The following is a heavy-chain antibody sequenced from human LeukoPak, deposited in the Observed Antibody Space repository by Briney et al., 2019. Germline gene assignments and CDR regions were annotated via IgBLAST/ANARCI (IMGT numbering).Heavy chain of an antibody. V-gene: IGHV3-74*01. Sequence: GGSLRLSCTVSGFTFSNYWMHWVRQAPGKGPVWLSRISTDGSKTSYADSVKGRFIISRDNAKNMLYLQMNSLRAEDTAVYYCAKPWDYPWGQETMVTVSS. CDR1: GFTFSNYW. CDR2: ISTDGSKT. CDR3: AKPWDYP. D-gene: IGHD1-26*01. J-gene: IGHJ3*01.